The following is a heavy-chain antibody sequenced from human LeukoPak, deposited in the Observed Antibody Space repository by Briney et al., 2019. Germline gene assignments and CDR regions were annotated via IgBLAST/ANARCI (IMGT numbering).Heavy chain of an antibody. D-gene: IGHD3/OR15-3a*01. CDR3: ARGDIDWLFYPRTSFDY. J-gene: IGHJ4*02. Sequence: PSETLSLTCAVYGGSFSGYYWSWIRQPPGKELEWIGEINHSGSTNYNPSLKSRVTISVDTSKNQFSLKLSSVTAADTAVYYCARGDIDWLFYPRTSFDYWGQGTLVTVSS. CDR2: INHSGST. CDR1: GGSFSGYY. V-gene: IGHV4-34*01.